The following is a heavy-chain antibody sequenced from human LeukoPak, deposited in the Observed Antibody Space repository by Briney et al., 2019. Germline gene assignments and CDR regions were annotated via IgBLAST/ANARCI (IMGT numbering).Heavy chain of an antibody. D-gene: IGHD3-3*01. CDR2: ISSSSGTI. CDR3: ARASRYDFWSGYPYYFDY. Sequence: PGGSLRLSCAASGFTFSSYSMNWVRQAPGKGLEWVSYISSSSGTIYYADSVKGRFTISRDNAKNSLYLQMNSLRAEDTAVYYCARASRYDFWSGYPYYFDYWGQGTLVTVSS. J-gene: IGHJ4*02. CDR1: GFTFSSYS. V-gene: IGHV3-48*01.